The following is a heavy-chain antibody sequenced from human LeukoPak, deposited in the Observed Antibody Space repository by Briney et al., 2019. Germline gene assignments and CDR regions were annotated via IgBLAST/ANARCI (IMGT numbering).Heavy chain of an antibody. J-gene: IGHJ6*03. V-gene: IGHV4-30-2*01. CDR1: GGSISSGGYY. CDR2: IYHSGST. Sequence: SETLSLTCTVSGGSISSGGYYWSWIRQPPGKGLEWIGYIYHSGSTYYNPSLKSRVTISVDRSKNQFSLKLSSVTAADTAVYYCARVPREAQLLLGAYYYYYYYMDVWGKGTTVTVSS. D-gene: IGHD2-2*01. CDR3: ARVPREAQLLLGAYYYYYYYMDV.